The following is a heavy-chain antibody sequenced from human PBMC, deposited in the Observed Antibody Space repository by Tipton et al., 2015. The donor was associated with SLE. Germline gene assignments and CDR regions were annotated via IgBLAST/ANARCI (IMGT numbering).Heavy chain of an antibody. CDR1: GYSISSGYY. CDR3: ARGVWSGNWFDP. J-gene: IGHJ5*02. Sequence: TLSLTCTVSGYSISSGYYWGWIRQPPGKGLEWIGSIYHSGSTYYNPSLKSRVTISVDTSKNQFSLKLSSVTAADTAVYYCARGVWSGNWFDPWGQGTLVTVSS. D-gene: IGHD1-26*01. CDR2: IYHSGST. V-gene: IGHV4-38-2*02.